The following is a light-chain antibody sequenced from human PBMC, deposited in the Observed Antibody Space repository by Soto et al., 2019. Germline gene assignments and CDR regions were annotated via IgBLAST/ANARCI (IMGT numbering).Light chain of an antibody. CDR3: QQYNNWPPTWT. CDR2: GVS. V-gene: IGKV3-15*01. Sequence: EILMTQSPSTLSVSPGERATLSCGASQSIGSKLAWYQQKPGQAPRLLIYGVSTRATDIPARFSGSGSGTEFTLTISSLQSEDFAVYYCQQYNNWPPTWTFGQGTKVDIK. J-gene: IGKJ1*01. CDR1: QSIGSK.